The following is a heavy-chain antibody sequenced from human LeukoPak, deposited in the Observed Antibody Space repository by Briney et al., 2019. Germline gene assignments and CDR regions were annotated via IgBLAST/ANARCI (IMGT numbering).Heavy chain of an antibody. CDR1: GYTFTGYY. V-gene: IGHV1-2*02. CDR2: INPNSGGT. D-gene: IGHD1-26*01. J-gene: IGHJ3*02. Sequence: ASVKVSCKASGYTFTGYYMHWVRQAPGQGLEWMGWINPNSGGTNYAQKFQGRVTMTRDTSISTAYMELSRLRSDDTAVYYCARVGFYSRSYSSAFGIWGQGPMVTVSS. CDR3: ARVGFYSRSYSSAFGI.